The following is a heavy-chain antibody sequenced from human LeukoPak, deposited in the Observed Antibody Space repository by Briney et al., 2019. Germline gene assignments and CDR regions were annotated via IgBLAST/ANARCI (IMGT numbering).Heavy chain of an antibody. J-gene: IGHJ5*02. D-gene: IGHD2-2*01. CDR1: GYVFSDSA. V-gene: IGHV1-3*01. CDR2: INAGNGYT. Sequence: ASVKVSCKTSGYVFSDSAMHWVRQAPGQRLEWMGWINAGNGYTRYSQKFQGRVTMTRDTSASTAYMELSSLRSEDTAVYYCARDLPIVVVPAATNWFDPWGQGTLITVSS. CDR3: ARDLPIVVVPAATNWFDP.